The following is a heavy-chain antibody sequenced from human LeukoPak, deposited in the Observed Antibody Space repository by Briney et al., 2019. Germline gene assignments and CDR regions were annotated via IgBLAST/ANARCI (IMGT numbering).Heavy chain of an antibody. V-gene: IGHV3-21*01. CDR3: ARAPSEPGHEGYYYYGMDV. CDR1: GFTFSSYA. CDR2: ISSSSSYI. Sequence: GGSLRLSCAASGFTFSSYAMSWVRQAPGKGLEWVSSISSSSSYIYYADSVKGRFTISRDNAKNSLYLQMNSLRAEDTAVYYCARAPSEPGHEGYYYYGMDVWGQGTTVTVSS. J-gene: IGHJ6*02. D-gene: IGHD1-26*01.